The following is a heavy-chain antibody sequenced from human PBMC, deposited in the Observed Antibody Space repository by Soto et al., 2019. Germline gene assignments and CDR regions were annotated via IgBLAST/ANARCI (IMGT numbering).Heavy chain of an antibody. V-gene: IGHV1-18*01. CDR1: GYTFTSYG. D-gene: IGHD3-22*01. CDR3: ARDGDYYDSSGHPGDY. J-gene: IGHJ4*02. Sequence: ASVNVSCKASGYTFTSYGISWVRQAPGQGLEWMGWISAYNGNTNYAQKLQGRVTMTTDTSTSTAYMELRSLRSDDTAVYYCARDGDYYDSSGHPGDYWGQGTLVTVSS. CDR2: ISAYNGNT.